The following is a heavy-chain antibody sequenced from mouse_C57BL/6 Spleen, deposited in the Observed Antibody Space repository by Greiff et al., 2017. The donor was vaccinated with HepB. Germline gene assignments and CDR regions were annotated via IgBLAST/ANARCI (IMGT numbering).Heavy chain of an antibody. J-gene: IGHJ4*01. CDR2: IDPSDSET. D-gene: IGHD2-3*01. V-gene: IGHV1-52*01. Sequence: VQLQQPGAELVRPGSSVKLSCKASGYTFTSYWMHWVKQRPIQGLEWIGNIDPSDSETHYNQKFKDKATLTVDKSSSTAYMQLSSLTSEDSAVYYCARELYDGYYHYYAMDYWGQGTSVTVSS. CDR3: ARELYDGYYHYYAMDY. CDR1: GYTFTSYW.